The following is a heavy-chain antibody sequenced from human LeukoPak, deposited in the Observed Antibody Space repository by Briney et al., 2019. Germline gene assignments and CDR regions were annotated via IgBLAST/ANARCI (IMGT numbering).Heavy chain of an antibody. CDR3: AGDGSGGSTQYNWFDP. V-gene: IGHV3-7*01. Sequence: SGGSLRLSCAASGFTFSSYWMNWVRLAPGKGLEWVANIKQDGSQKYYVDSVKGRFTISRDNAKNSVYLQMNSLRAEDTAVYYCAGDGSGGSTQYNWFDPWGQGTLVTVSS. CDR2: IKQDGSQK. D-gene: IGHD1-26*01. J-gene: IGHJ5*02. CDR1: GFTFSSYW.